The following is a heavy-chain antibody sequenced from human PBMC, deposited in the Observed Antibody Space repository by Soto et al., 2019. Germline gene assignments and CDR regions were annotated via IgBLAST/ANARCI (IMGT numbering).Heavy chain of an antibody. V-gene: IGHV3-23*01. CDR3: AKERLLYYDTPPDFDY. Sequence: GGSLRLSCAASGFTFSSYSMNWVRQAPGKGLEWVSAISGSGTGTYYADSVKGRFTISRDNSKNTLYLQMDSLRAEDTAVFYCAKERLLYYDTPPDFDYWGQGTLVTVSS. J-gene: IGHJ4*02. CDR1: GFTFSSYS. D-gene: IGHD3-16*01. CDR2: ISGSGTGT.